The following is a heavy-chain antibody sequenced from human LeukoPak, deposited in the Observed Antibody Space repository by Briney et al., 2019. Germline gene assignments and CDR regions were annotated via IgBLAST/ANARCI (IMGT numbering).Heavy chain of an antibody. CDR3: ARPSFHCSSTSCYTGYGMDV. V-gene: IGHV1-18*01. Sequence: GASVKVSCKAPGYTFTSYGISWVRQAPGQGLEWMGWISAYNGNTNYAQKLQGRVTMTTDTSTSTAYMELRSLRSDDTAVYYCARPSFHCSSTSCYTGYGMDVWGQGTTVTVSS. CDR1: GYTFTSYG. J-gene: IGHJ6*02. D-gene: IGHD2-2*02. CDR2: ISAYNGNT.